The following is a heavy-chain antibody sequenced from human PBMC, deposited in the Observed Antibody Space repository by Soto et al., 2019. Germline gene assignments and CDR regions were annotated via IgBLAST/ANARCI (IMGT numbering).Heavy chain of an antibody. CDR3: ARSLLQGDF. CDR2: INPNGGST. J-gene: IGHJ4*02. Sequence: QVQLVQSGAEVKKPGASVKISCKASGYTFIHYYIHWVRQAPGQGLEWMAIINPNGGSTNYAQKFQGRVTVTSGTSTTTYSMELNSLESDDTAVYVCARSLLQGDFWGQGTLVTVSS. D-gene: IGHD2-21*01. V-gene: IGHV1-46*01. CDR1: GYTFIHYY.